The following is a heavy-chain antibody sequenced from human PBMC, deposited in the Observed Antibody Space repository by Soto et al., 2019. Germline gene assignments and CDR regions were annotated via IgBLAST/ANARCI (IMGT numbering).Heavy chain of an antibody. CDR2: ISSTTNYI. Sequence: PGGSLLSCAASGFTFTRYSMNWVRQAPGKGLEWVSSISSTTNYIYYGDSMKGRFTISRDNAKNSLYLEMNSLRAEDTAVYYCARESEDLTSNFDDWGQGTQVTVSS. CDR3: ARESEDLTSNFDD. V-gene: IGHV3-21*06. CDR1: GFTFTRYS. J-gene: IGHJ4*02.